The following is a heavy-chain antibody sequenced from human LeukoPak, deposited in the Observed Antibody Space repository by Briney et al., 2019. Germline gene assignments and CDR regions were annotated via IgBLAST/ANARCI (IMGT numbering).Heavy chain of an antibody. D-gene: IGHD6-19*01. V-gene: IGHV3-48*03. CDR2: ISNGGNTM. CDR3: AVAYSSVWHAEDFHL. J-gene: IGHJ1*01. Sequence: PGGSLRLSCAASGFTFSSYEMNWVRQAPGKGLEWISYISNGGNTMYYADSVKGRFTISRDNAKNSLYLQMSSLRAEDTAVYYCAVAYSSVWHAEDFHLWGRAPWSPSPQ. CDR1: GFTFSSYE.